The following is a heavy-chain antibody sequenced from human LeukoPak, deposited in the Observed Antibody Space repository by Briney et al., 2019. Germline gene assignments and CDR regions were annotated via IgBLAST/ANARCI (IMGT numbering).Heavy chain of an antibody. Sequence: SETLSLTCTVSGVSISTFYWSWIRQPAGKGLEWIGRIYTSGSTNYNPSLKSRVTMSVDTSKNQFSLKLSSVTAADTAVYYCARADPGGQWLVGGYYFDYWGQGTLVTVSS. CDR1: GVSISTFY. CDR2: IYTSGST. D-gene: IGHD6-19*01. J-gene: IGHJ4*02. CDR3: ARADPGGQWLVGGYYFDY. V-gene: IGHV4-4*07.